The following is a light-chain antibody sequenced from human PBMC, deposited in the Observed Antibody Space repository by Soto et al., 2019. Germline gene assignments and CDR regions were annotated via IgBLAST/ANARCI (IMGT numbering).Light chain of an antibody. CDR2: STN. J-gene: IGLJ2*01. CDR3: VLYMGSGISV. CDR1: SGSVSTSYY. V-gene: IGLV8-61*01. Sequence: QAVVTQEPSFSVSPGRTVTLTCGLSSGSVSTSYYPSWYQQTPGQAPRTLIYSTNTRSSGVPDRFSGSILENKAALTITGAQADDEYYYCCVLYMGSGISVFGGGTKLTVL.